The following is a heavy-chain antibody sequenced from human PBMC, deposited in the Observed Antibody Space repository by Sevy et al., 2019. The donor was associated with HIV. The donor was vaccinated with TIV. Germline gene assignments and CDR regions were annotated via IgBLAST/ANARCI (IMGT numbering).Heavy chain of an antibody. J-gene: IGHJ3*02. CDR1: GFTFSTYA. V-gene: IGHV3-33*01. Sequence: GGSLRLSCAASGFTFSTYAMHWVRQAPGKGLEWVALIWYDGSNKYYAVSVKGRFTISRYNSKNTLYLQMNSLRAEDTAVYYCARDLVLSTFDIWGQGTMVTVSS. D-gene: IGHD2-8*02. CDR2: IWYDGSNK. CDR3: ARDLVLSTFDI.